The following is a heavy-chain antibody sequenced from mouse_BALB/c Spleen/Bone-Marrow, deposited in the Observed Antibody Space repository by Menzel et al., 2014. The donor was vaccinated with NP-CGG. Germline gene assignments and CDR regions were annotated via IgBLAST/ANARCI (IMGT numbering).Heavy chain of an antibody. Sequence: QVQLQQSGAELVRPGTSVKVSCKASGYAFTNYLIEWVKQRPGQGLEWIGVTNPGSGGTNYNEKFKGKATLTADKSSSTAYMQLSSLTSDDSAVYFCAREMIKGFAYWGQGTLVTVSA. V-gene: IGHV1-54*01. CDR1: GYAFTNYL. CDR2: TNPGSGGT. CDR3: AREMIKGFAY. J-gene: IGHJ3*01. D-gene: IGHD2-4*01.